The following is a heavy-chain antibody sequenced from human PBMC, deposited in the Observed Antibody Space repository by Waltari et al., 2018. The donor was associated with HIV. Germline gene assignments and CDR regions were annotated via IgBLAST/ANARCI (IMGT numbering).Heavy chain of an antibody. Sequence: QVTLREAAPAPLTATQTITLTRTLPGFSFITSTMCASSIRPPPRRALEWLALREWDGDKHYSPCLKARRTVSRDTSKNQVVLTMTAMDPDVTGTDYCARATCSEDAGGWFFELWGRGALVNVAS. D-gene: IGHD2-15*01. CDR3: ARATCSEDAGGWFFEL. CDR1: GFSFITSTMC. V-gene: IGHV2-70*13. J-gene: IGHJ2*01. CDR2: REWDGDK.